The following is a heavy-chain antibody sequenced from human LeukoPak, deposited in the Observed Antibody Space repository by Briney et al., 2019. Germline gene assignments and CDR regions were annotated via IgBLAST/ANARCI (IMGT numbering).Heavy chain of an antibody. V-gene: IGHV1-2*02. Sequence: ASVKVSCKVSGYAFTGYYMHWVRQAPGQGLEWMGWINPNSGGTSYAQKFQDRVTMTRDTSIRTAYMELGSLRSDDTAVYFCARGGPEGTADDASDIWGQGTVVTVSS. CDR1: GYAFTGYY. D-gene: IGHD3-10*01. J-gene: IGHJ3*02. CDR3: ARGGPEGTADDASDI. CDR2: INPNSGGT.